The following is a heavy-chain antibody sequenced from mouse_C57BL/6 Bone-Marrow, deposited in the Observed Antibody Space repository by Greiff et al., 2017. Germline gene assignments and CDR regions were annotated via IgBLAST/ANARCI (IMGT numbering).Heavy chain of an antibody. J-gene: IGHJ2*01. CDR2: IHPNSGST. V-gene: IGHV1-64*01. Sequence: VQLQQPGAELVKPGASVKLSCKASGYTFTSYWMPWVKQRPGPGLEWIGMIHPNSGSTNYHEKFKSKATLTVDKSSSTAYMQLSSLTSEDSAVYYCARRWLLPNFDDWGQGTTLTVSS. CDR3: ARRWLLPNFDD. D-gene: IGHD2-3*01. CDR1: GYTFTSYW.